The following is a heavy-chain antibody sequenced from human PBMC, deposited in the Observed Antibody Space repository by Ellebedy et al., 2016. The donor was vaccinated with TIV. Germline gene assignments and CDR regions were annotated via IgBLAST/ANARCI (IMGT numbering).Heavy chain of an antibody. CDR1: GFTFSDFA. J-gene: IGHJ5*02. CDR2: IWYDATNK. D-gene: IGHD3-9*01. CDR3: ARGGALGGYFGSSSAEDCLDP. Sequence: LSLTCAASGFTFSDFAIHWVRQAPGKGLEWVAVIWYDATNKYYAESVRGRFSISRDNSRNSVYLQMSSLRVEDTALYYCARGGALGGYFGSSSAEDCLDPWGQGTPVTVS. V-gene: IGHV3-33*01.